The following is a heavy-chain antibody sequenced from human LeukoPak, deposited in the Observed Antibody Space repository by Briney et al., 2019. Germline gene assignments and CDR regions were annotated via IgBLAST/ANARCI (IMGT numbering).Heavy chain of an antibody. CDR1: GYTFTSYD. J-gene: IGHJ4*02. V-gene: IGHV1-8*01. CDR2: MNPNSGNT. CDR3: ARAPRWTMSWYFDY. D-gene: IGHD6-13*01. Sequence: ASVKVSCKASGYTFTSYDINWVRQATGQGLEWMGWMNPNSGNTGYAQKFQGRVTVTRNTSISTAYMELSSLRSEDTAVYYCARAPRWTMSWYFDYWGQGTLVTVSS.